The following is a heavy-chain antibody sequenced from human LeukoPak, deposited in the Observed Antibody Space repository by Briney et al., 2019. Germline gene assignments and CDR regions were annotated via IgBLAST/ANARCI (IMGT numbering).Heavy chain of an antibody. Sequence: GASVKVSCKTSGYSFTNYYIHWVRQAPGQGLEWMGWINPNSGGTNYAQKFQGRVTMTRDTSISTAYMELSRLRSDDTAVYYCARVRGMDVWGQGTTVTVSS. CDR2: INPNSGGT. CDR1: GYSFTNYY. CDR3: ARVRGMDV. V-gene: IGHV1-2*02. J-gene: IGHJ6*02.